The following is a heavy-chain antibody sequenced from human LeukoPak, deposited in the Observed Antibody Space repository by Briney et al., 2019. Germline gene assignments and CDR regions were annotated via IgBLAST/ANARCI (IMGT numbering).Heavy chain of an antibody. CDR3: ARATRRSGYDLYY. CDR2: INPNSGGT. J-gene: IGHJ4*02. D-gene: IGHD5-12*01. CDR1: RYTFTGYY. V-gene: IGHV1-2*06. Sequence: ASVKVSCKASRYTFTGYYMHWVRQAPGQGLEWMGRINPNSGGTNYAQKFQGRVTMTRDTSISTAYMELSRLRSDDTAVYYCARATRRSGYDLYYWGQGTLVTVSS.